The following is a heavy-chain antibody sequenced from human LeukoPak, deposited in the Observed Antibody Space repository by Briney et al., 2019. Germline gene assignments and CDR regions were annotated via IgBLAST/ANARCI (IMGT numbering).Heavy chain of an antibody. CDR1: GGSFSDYY. Sequence: SETLSLTCAVYGGSFSDYYWSWIRQSPGKGLEWIGEISHGGSTNYNPSLKSRVSISLDTSKNHFSLKLNSVTAADTAVYYCARHYSGYETLARKLSYYMDVWGKGTTVTISS. CDR3: ARHYSGYETLARKLSYYMDV. V-gene: IGHV4-34*01. J-gene: IGHJ6*03. CDR2: ISHGGST. D-gene: IGHD5-12*01.